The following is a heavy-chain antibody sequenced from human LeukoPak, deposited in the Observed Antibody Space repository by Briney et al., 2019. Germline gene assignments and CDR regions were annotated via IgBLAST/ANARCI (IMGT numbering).Heavy chain of an antibody. CDR2: INSDGSTI. J-gene: IGHJ4*02. CDR3: ARDPAMQTWLSAYYFDY. Sequence: QSGGSLRLSCAASGFSFSRYSMNWVRQAPGKGLEWISYINSDGSTIYYADSVKGRFTISRDNARNSLYLQMNSLRAEDTAVYYCARDPAMQTWLSAYYFDYWGQGTQVSVSS. CDR1: GFSFSRYS. D-gene: IGHD3-22*01. V-gene: IGHV3-48*01.